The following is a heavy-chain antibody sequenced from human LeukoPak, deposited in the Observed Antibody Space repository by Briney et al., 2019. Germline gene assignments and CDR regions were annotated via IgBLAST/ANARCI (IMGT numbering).Heavy chain of an antibody. CDR3: ARGRYYESSGYFVYYFDY. Sequence: SETLSLTCTVSGGSISSSWWSWIRQPAGKGLEWIGRIHTSGTTNYNPSLKSRVTMSADTSKNQFFLKVNSVTAADTAVYYCARGRYYESSGYFVYYFDYWGQGTLVTVSS. V-gene: IGHV4-4*07. D-gene: IGHD3-22*01. CDR2: IHTSGTT. CDR1: GGSISSSW. J-gene: IGHJ4*02.